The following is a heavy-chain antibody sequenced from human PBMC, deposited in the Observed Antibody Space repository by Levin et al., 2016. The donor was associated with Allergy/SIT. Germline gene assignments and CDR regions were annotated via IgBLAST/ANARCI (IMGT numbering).Heavy chain of an antibody. Sequence: SGPTLVNHTDLTLTAPSLGSHSALMEWVWAGSVTPPGKALEWLTLIYWDDDKRYNPSLKSRLTITKDTSKNQVVLTMTNMDPVDTATYFCAHIMSDSNYRRWFDPWGQGTLVTVSS. CDR3: AHIMSDSNYRRWFDP. D-gene: IGHD4-11*01. CDR1: GSHSALMEWV. CDR2: IYWDDDK. J-gene: IGHJ5*02. V-gene: IGHV2-5*02.